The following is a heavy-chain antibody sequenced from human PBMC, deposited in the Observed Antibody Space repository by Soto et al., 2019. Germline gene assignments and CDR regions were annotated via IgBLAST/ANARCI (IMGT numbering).Heavy chain of an antibody. D-gene: IGHD2-15*01. V-gene: IGHV1-3*01. CDR2: INAGNGNT. J-gene: IGHJ3*02. CDR3: ARDIVVVVAARSGAFDI. Sequence: QVQLVQSGAEVKKPGASVKVSCKASGYTFTSYAMHWVRQAPGQRLEWMGWINAGNGNTKYSQKFQKRVTITRDTSAYSGEMEHSRVRAGVTAVYYCARDIVVVVAARSGAFDIWGQGTMVTVSS. CDR1: GYTFTSYA.